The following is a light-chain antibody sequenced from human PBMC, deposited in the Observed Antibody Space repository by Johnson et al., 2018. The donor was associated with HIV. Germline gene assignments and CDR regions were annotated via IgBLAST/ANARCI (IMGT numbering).Light chain of an antibody. V-gene: IGLV1-51*01. Sequence: QSVLTQPPSVSAAPGQKVTFSCSGSTSNIGNNDVSWYRHLPGTAPKLLIYDNYKRPSGIPDRFSGSKSGTSATLGITGLQPGDEADYYCGTWDSSLSVYVFGTGTKVTVL. CDR1: TSNIGNND. CDR3: GTWDSSLSVYV. CDR2: DNY. J-gene: IGLJ1*01.